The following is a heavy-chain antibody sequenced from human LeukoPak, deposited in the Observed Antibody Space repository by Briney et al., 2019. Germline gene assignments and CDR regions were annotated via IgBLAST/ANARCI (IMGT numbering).Heavy chain of an antibody. CDR1: VFTFTISA. D-gene: IGHD3-22*01. CDR2: IVVGSGNT. Sequence: SVTVSCKASVFTFTISAVQWVRQARGQRREWIGWIVVGSGNTNYAQKFQERVTITRDMSTSTAYMELSSLRSEDTAVYYCAADYYDSSGYYPFDYWGQGTLVTVSS. V-gene: IGHV1-58*01. J-gene: IGHJ4*02. CDR3: AADYYDSSGYYPFDY.